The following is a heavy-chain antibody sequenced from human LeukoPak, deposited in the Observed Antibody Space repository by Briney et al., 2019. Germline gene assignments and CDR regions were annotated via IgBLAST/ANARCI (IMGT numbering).Heavy chain of an antibody. Sequence: GGSLRLSCAASGFSFISYWMSWVRQAPGKGLEWVANIKQDGSAKNYVDSVTGRFTISRDNAKNSLYLQLNSLRAEDTAVYYCAGCAGNSCYFDYWGQGTLVIVSS. J-gene: IGHJ4*02. V-gene: IGHV3-7*01. CDR1: GFSFISYW. CDR2: IKQDGSAK. D-gene: IGHD1-1*01. CDR3: AGCAGNSCYFDY.